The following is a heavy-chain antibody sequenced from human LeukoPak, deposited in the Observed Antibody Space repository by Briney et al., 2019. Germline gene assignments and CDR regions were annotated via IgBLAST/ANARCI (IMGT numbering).Heavy chain of an antibody. J-gene: IGHJ5*01. CDR2: IGPSGSNI. Sequence: GGSLRLSCAASGFTFGIYAMNWVRQAPGEGLEVGSYIGPSGSNIYYADSVKGRFTISGDNAKDSLYLQMNSLRAEDTAVYYCARDIAHCSGDMCYNIRFDSWGQGTLVTVSS. CDR3: ARDIAHCSGDMCYNIRFDS. D-gene: IGHD2-15*01. CDR1: GFTFGIYA. V-gene: IGHV3-48*04.